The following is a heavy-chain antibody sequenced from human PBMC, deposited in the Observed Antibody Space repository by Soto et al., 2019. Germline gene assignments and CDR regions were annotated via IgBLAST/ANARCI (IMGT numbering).Heavy chain of an antibody. CDR3: ARFNGSGTNYYMDV. CDR1: GYIFTSYG. V-gene: IGHV1-18*01. CDR2: ISVDSGNT. Sequence: QVQLVQSGAELKKPGASAKVSCKASGYIFTSYGISWVRQAPGQGLEWMAWISVDSGNTNYAQNFQGRVTMTTDTSASTAHMELRSLRSDDTAVYYCARFNGSGTNYYMDVWGKGTTVLVSS. D-gene: IGHD3-10*01. J-gene: IGHJ6*03.